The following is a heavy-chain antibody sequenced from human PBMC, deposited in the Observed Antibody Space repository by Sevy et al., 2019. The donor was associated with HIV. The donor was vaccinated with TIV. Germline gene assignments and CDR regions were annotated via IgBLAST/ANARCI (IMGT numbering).Heavy chain of an antibody. D-gene: IGHD2-2*02. CDR2: IIPIFGTA. V-gene: IGHV1-69*13. CDR1: GGTFSSYA. Sequence: ASVKVSCKASGGTFSSYAISWVRQAPGQGLEWMGGIIPIFGTANYAQKFQGRVTVTADESTSTAYMELSSLRSEETAVYYCARNARAYCSSSSCYTPDGEEEDYYYCMDVWGQGTIFTVSS. CDR3: ARNARAYCSSSSCYTPDGEEEDYYYCMDV. J-gene: IGHJ6*02.